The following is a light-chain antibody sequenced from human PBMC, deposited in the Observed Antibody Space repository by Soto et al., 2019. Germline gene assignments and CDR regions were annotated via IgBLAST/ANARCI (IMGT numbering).Light chain of an antibody. CDR3: QQSYNSPYT. J-gene: IGKJ2*01. CDR1: QSINNY. Sequence: DIQMTQSPSSLSASLGDRVTITCRASQSINNYLNGYQQEEGKAPKLLIYAATSLQSGVPSRFSGSGSGTEFTLTISSLQPGDFATYYCQQSYNSPYTFGLGTKLEIK. V-gene: IGKV1-39*01. CDR2: AAT.